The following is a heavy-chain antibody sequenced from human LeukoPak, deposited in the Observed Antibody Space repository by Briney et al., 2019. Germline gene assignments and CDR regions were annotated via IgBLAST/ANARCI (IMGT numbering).Heavy chain of an antibody. CDR2: ISAYNGNT. J-gene: IGHJ4*02. CDR3: ARGGYYDSSGYRRYYFDY. Sequence: ASVTVSCEASGYTFTSYGISWVRQAPGQGLEWMGWISAYNGNTNYAQKLQGRVTMTTDTSTSTAYMELRSLRSDDTAVYYCARGGYYDSSGYRRYYFDYGGQGTLVTVSS. V-gene: IGHV1-18*01. D-gene: IGHD3-22*01. CDR1: GYTFTSYG.